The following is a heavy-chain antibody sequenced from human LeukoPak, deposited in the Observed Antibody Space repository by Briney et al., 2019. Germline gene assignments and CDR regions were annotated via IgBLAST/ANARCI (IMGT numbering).Heavy chain of an antibody. CDR3: ASGTTYYDFWSGYFDY. J-gene: IGHJ4*02. V-gene: IGHV3-11*04. D-gene: IGHD3-3*01. CDR2: ISSSGSTI. CDR1: GFTFSDHY. Sequence: GGSLRLSCAASGFTFSDHYMSWFRQAPGKGLEWVSYISSSGSTIYYADSVKGRFTISRDNAKNSLYLQMNSLRAEDTAVYYCASGTTYYDFWSGYFDYWGQGTLVTVSS.